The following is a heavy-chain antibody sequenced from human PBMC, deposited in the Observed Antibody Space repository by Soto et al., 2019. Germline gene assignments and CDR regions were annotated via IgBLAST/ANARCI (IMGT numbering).Heavy chain of an antibody. Sequence: SETLSLTCTVSGGSISSFYWSWIRQPPGKGLEWIGYIYYSGSTNYNPSLKSRVTISVDTSKNQFSLKLSSVTAADTAVYYCARDQYSGSYYGMDVWGQGTTVTVSS. V-gene: IGHV4-59*01. CDR3: ARDQYSGSYYGMDV. CDR2: IYYSGST. J-gene: IGHJ6*02. D-gene: IGHD1-26*01. CDR1: GGSISSFY.